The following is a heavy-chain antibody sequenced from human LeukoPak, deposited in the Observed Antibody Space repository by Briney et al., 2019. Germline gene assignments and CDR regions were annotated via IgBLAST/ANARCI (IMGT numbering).Heavy chain of an antibody. CDR1: GFTVSSNY. J-gene: IGHJ4*02. CDR3: ARIPIVLITSGGY. D-gene: IGHD3-22*01. Sequence: LGGSLRLSCAASGFTVSSNYMTWVRQAPGKGLEWLSVIYSDGSTYYADSVKGRFIISRDNSKNTLYLQMNSLRAEDTAVYYCARIPIVLITSGGYWGQGTLVTVSS. V-gene: IGHV3-53*01. CDR2: IYSDGST.